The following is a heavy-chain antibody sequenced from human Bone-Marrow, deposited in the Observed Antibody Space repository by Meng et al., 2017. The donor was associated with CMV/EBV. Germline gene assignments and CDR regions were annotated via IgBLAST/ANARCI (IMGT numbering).Heavy chain of an antibody. CDR3: ARAEADRAGTEFDP. Sequence: SVKVSCKASGYTFTGYYMHWVRQAPGQGLEWMGGINPNSGGTNYAQKFQGRVTMTRDRSISTPYMELSRLRSDDTAVYYCARAEADRAGTEFDPWGQGTMVTVSS. V-gene: IGHV1-2*02. CDR1: GYTFTGYY. D-gene: IGHD6-6*01. CDR2: INPNSGGT. J-gene: IGHJ5*02.